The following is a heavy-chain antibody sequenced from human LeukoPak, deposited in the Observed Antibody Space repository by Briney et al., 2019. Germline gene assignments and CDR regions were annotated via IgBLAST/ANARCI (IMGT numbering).Heavy chain of an antibody. Sequence: GGSLRLSCAASGFTFSNYWMHWVRQTPGKGLVWVSRINSDGGNTNYADSVKGRFTVSRDNAKNTLYLQVNSLRVGDSARYYCVRGGSSVSFDYWGEGTLVAVSS. J-gene: IGHJ4*02. CDR3: VRGGSSVSFDY. CDR2: INSDGGNT. V-gene: IGHV3-74*01. D-gene: IGHD3-10*01. CDR1: GFTFSNYW.